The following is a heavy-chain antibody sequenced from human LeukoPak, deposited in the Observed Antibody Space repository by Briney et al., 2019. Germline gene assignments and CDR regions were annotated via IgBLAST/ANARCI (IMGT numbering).Heavy chain of an antibody. J-gene: IGHJ4*02. D-gene: IGHD4-17*01. Sequence: GGSPRLSCAASRFTFMNYAMSWVRQAPGKGLEWVSVISGGGTSTYYADSVKGRFTISRDNAKNSLYLQMNSLRAEDTALYYCARVGIYGDYGRYFDYWGQGTLVTVSS. CDR1: RFTFMNYA. CDR3: ARVGIYGDYGRYFDY. CDR2: ISGGGTST. V-gene: IGHV3-23*01.